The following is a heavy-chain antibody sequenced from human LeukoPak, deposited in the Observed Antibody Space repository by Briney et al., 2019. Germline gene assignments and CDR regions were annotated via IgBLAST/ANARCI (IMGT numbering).Heavy chain of an antibody. V-gene: IGHV3-74*01. D-gene: IGHD2/OR15-2a*01. Sequence: GGSLRLSCAASGFTFSRYWMHWLRRAPGKGPVWVSRISTDGSSTSYADSVKGRFTISRDNGKNTLYLQLNSLRAEDTAVYYCASYLTSIPSGMDVWGQGTTVTVSS. CDR1: GFTFSRYW. CDR2: ISTDGSST. CDR3: ASYLTSIPSGMDV. J-gene: IGHJ6*02.